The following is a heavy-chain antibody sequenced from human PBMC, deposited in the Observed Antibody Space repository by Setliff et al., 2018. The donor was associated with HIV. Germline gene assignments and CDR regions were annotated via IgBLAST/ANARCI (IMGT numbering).Heavy chain of an antibody. Sequence: PSETLSLTCTVSGGSISGYYWSWVRQPPEKRLELIGFIHYSGSSDYNPSLKRRITISVDMSRNQFSLVLSSVTAADTAVYYCARFQAWQLGRRGGYYYYMDVWGKGTTVTVSS. V-gene: IGHV4-59*01. CDR3: ARFQAWQLGRRGGYYYYMDV. D-gene: IGHD1-1*01. CDR1: GGSISGYY. CDR2: IHYSGSS. J-gene: IGHJ6*03.